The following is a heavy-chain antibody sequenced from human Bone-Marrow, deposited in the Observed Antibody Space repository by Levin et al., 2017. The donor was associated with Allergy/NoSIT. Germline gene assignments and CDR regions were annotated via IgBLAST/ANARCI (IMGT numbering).Heavy chain of an antibody. CDR1: GYTFTSYD. Sequence: ASVKVSCKASGYTFTSYDINWVRQATGQGLEWMGWMNPNSGNTGYAQKFQGRVTMTRNTSISTAYMELSSLRSEDTAVYYCARGRQQLVLGRRVPGGLYYYYGMDVWGQGTTVTVSS. V-gene: IGHV1-8*01. CDR3: ARGRQQLVLGRRVPGGLYYYYGMDV. D-gene: IGHD6-13*01. CDR2: MNPNSGNT. J-gene: IGHJ6*02.